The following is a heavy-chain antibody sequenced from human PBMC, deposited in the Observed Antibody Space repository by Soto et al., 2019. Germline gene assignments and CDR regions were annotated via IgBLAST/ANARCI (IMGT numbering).Heavy chain of an antibody. Sequence: GESLKISCAASGFTFSSYAMSWVRQAPGKGLEWVSAISGSGGSTYYADSVKGRFTISRDNSKNTLYLQMNSLRAEDTAVYYCAKDHLYGDYEVVAFDIWGQGTMVTVSS. CDR1: GFTFSSYA. V-gene: IGHV3-23*01. CDR2: ISGSGGST. D-gene: IGHD4-17*01. J-gene: IGHJ3*02. CDR3: AKDHLYGDYEVVAFDI.